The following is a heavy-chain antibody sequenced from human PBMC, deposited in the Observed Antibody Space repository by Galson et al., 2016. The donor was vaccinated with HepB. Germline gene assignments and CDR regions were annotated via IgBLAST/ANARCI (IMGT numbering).Heavy chain of an antibody. D-gene: IGHD6-19*01. V-gene: IGHV1-18*01. CDR2: ISAYNGNT. CDR3: ARRAYSSAVKGLWLDP. CDR1: GYTFPNYG. Sequence: SGYTFPNYGISWVRQAPGQGLEWMGWISAYNGNTNYAQKFQGRVTMTTDTSTTTAYMEVRSLRSDDTAVYYCARRAYSSAVKGLWLDPWGQGTLVTVSS. J-gene: IGHJ5*02.